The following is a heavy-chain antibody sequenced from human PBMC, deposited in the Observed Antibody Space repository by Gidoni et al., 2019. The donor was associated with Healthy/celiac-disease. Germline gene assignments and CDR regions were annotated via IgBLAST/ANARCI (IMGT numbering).Heavy chain of an antibody. CDR1: GVTLDDYG. Sequence: EVQLVESGGGVVRPGGSVRLSCAASGVTLDDYGMSWVRQAPGKGLEWVSGINWNGGSTGSAASVKGRFTISRANAKNSLSLQMNSLRAEDTALYYCAREVRSSWTNWFDPWGQGTLVTVSS. CDR2: INWNGGST. V-gene: IGHV3-20*04. D-gene: IGHD6-13*01. J-gene: IGHJ5*02. CDR3: AREVRSSWTNWFDP.